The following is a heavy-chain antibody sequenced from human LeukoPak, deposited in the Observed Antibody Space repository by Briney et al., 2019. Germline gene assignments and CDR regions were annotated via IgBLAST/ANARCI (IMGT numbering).Heavy chain of an antibody. Sequence: GGSLRLSCAASGFTFSSYSMNWVRQAPGKGLEWVSSISSGSSHTYYADSMKGRFTISRDNAKNSLYLQINSLRVEDTAVYYCARREATGCLSFAYWGQGTLVTVS. D-gene: IGHD6-19*01. CDR2: ISSGSSHT. CDR3: ARREATGCLSFAY. J-gene: IGHJ4*02. V-gene: IGHV3-21*04. CDR1: GFTFSSYS.